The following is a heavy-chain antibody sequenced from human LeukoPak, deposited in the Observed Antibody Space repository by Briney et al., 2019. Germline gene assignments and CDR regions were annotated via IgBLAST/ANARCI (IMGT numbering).Heavy chain of an antibody. CDR1: GFTVGSNS. Sequence: GGSLRLSCTVSGFTVGSNSMSWVRQAPGKGPEWVSGFSGSDGSAYYADSVKGRFTISRDNSKNTLYLQMNSLRADDTAVYYCAREGLQYGDYPYYYYYMDVWGKGTTVTISS. CDR2: FSGSDGSA. D-gene: IGHD4-17*01. CDR3: AREGLQYGDYPYYYYYMDV. V-gene: IGHV3-53*01. J-gene: IGHJ6*03.